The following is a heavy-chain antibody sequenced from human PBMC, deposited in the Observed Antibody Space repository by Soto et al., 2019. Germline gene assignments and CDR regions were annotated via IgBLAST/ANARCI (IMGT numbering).Heavy chain of an antibody. CDR1: GFTFSNYA. J-gene: IGHJ4*02. D-gene: IGHD6-13*01. CDR2: IKDSGDST. Sequence: DVQLLECGGGLVQPGGSLTLSCAASGFTFSNYAMHWVRQAPGKGLEWVSTIKDSGDSTFYLDSVRGRFTISRDNSKDTLYLQMTSLRVEDTALYHCVKGGASYTSCWYANWGQGILVTVSS. CDR3: VKGGASYTSCWYAN. V-gene: IGHV3-23*01.